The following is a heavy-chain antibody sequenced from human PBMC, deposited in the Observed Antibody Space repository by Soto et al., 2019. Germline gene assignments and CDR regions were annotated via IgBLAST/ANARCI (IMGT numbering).Heavy chain of an antibody. CDR3: ARDRSYRSDY. D-gene: IGHD3-10*01. V-gene: IGHV3-48*02. J-gene: IGHJ4*02. CDR1: VFTCSSYS. Sequence: PWWSLRLSCSASVFTCSSYSMNWCRQAPGKGLEWVSYISSSSSTIYYADSVKGRFTISRDNAKNSLYLQMNSLRDEDTAVYYCARDRSYRSDYWGQGTLVTVSS. CDR2: ISSSSSTI.